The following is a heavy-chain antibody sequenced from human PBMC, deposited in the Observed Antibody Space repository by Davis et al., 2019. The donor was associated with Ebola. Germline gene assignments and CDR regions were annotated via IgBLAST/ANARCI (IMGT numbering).Heavy chain of an antibody. V-gene: IGHV3-74*01. CDR2: INSDGSSI. D-gene: IGHD3-10*01. CDR1: GFTFSSYW. J-gene: IGHJ4*02. Sequence: GESLKISCAASGFTFSSYWMHWVRQAPGKGLVWVSRINSDGSSISYADSVKGRFTISRDNARDSLYLQMDSLRVEDTAIYYCARGGYGSSVPDYWGQGTLVTVSS. CDR3: ARGGYGSSVPDY.